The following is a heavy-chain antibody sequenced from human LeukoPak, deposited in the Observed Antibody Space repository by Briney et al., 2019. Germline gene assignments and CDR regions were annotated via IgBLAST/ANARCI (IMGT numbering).Heavy chain of an antibody. Sequence: GGSLRLSCAASGLTFSSYEMSWVRQAPGKGLEGVSYITSSGRTIHYADSVKGRFTISRDNAKNSLYLQMNSLRADDTAVYYCARDFHRYCYDCGDYYTTFDIWGQGTMVTVSS. J-gene: IGHJ3*02. CDR1: GLTFSSYE. V-gene: IGHV3-48*03. D-gene: IGHD3-22*01. CDR2: ITSSGRTI. CDR3: ARDFHRYCYDCGDYYTTFDI.